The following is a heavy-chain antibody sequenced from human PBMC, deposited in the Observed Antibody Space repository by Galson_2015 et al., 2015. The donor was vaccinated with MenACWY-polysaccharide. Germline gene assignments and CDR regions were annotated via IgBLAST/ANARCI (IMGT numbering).Heavy chain of an antibody. Sequence: SLRLSCAASGFTFNSAWMSWVRQAPGKGLEWVGRIRRETGGGTTDYAAPVKGRFTISRDDSKNTQYLQMNNLKSEDTAVYYCTTDGRSGGSCSSPGCWGQGTLVTVSS. CDR1: GFTFNSAW. CDR3: TTDGRSGGSCSSPGC. D-gene: IGHD2-15*01. J-gene: IGHJ4*02. V-gene: IGHV3-15*01. CDR2: IRRETGGGTT.